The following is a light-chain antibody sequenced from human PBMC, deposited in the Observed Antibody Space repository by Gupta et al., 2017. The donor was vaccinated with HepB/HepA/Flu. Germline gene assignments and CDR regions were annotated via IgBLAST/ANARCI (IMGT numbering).Light chain of an antibody. J-gene: IGLJ2*01. V-gene: IGLV2-14*03. Sequence: QSALTQPASVSGSPGQSITISCTGTRSNIGGYDYVSLYQQYPDRAPKLIIYNVSHRPSGVSDRFSGSKSGNTASLTISGLRPEDEAIYHCSSHTTTSTLFGGGTDLTVL. CDR1: RSNIGGYDY. CDR2: NVS. CDR3: SSHTTTSTL.